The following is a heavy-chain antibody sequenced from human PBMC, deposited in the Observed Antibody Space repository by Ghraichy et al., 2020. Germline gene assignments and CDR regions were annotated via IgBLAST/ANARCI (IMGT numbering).Heavy chain of an antibody. J-gene: IGHJ4*02. CDR1: GASISSYY. CDR3: ARHWAGRPQWAFDY. CDR2: IYYSGST. V-gene: IGHV4-59*08. D-gene: IGHD2-8*01. Sequence: SQTLSLTCTVSGASISSYYWSWIRQPPGKGLEWIGYIYYSGSTNYNPSLKSRVTISVDTSKNQFSLKLSSVTAADTAVYYCARHWAGRPQWAFDYWGQGTLVTVSS.